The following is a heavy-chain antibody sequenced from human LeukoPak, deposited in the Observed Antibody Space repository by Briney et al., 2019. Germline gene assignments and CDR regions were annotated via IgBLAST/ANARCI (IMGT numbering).Heavy chain of an antibody. CDR1: GGSISSWNW. J-gene: IGHJ4*02. D-gene: IGHD1-26*01. Sequence: SETLSLTCTVSGGSISSWNWWSWVRQSPGKGLEWIGEIYYSGTTNYNPSLRSRVTMSVDKSKNHFSLNLNSVTAADTAFYFCARGRSPYTGSYWDYWGQGTLVTVSS. V-gene: IGHV4-4*02. CDR3: ARGRSPYTGSYWDY. CDR2: IYYSGTT.